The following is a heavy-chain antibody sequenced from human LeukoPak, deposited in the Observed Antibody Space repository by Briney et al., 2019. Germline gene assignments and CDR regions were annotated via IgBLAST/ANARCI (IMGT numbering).Heavy chain of an antibody. D-gene: IGHD5-12*01. Sequence: SETLSLTCTVSGGSISSYYWSWIRQPPGKGLEWIGYIYYSGSTNYNPSLKSRVTISVDTSKNQFSLKLSSVTAADTAVYYCARVGYSGYASYGMDVWGQGTTVTVSS. CDR2: IYYSGST. CDR1: GGSISSYY. CDR3: ARVGYSGYASYGMDV. J-gene: IGHJ6*02. V-gene: IGHV4-59*01.